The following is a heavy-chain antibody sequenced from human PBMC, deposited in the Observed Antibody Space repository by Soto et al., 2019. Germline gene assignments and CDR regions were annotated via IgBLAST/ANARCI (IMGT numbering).Heavy chain of an antibody. D-gene: IGHD3-10*01. CDR3: STTMVRGLSTGMDV. CDR2: IKSKTDGGTT. CDR1: GFTFSNAW. V-gene: IGHV3-15*07. Sequence: EVQLVESGGGLVKPGGSLRLSCAASGFTFSNAWMNWVRQAPGKGLEWVGRIKSKTDGGTTDYAAPVKGRFTISRDDSKNTLYLQMNSLKTEDTAVYYCSTTMVRGLSTGMDVCGQGTTVTVSS. J-gene: IGHJ6*02.